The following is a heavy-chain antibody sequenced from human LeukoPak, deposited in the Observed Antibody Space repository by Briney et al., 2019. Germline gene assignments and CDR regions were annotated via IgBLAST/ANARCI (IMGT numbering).Heavy chain of an antibody. CDR3: ASGGGRYYDSSGNPPSHFDY. CDR2: INSDGSST. J-gene: IGHJ4*02. V-gene: IGHV3-74*01. CDR1: GFTFSSYW. Sequence: GGSLRLSCAASGFTFSSYWMHWVRQAPGKGLVWVSRINSDGSSTSYADSVKGRFTISRDNAKNTLYLQMNSLRVEDTAVYYCASGGGRYYDSSGNPPSHFDYWGQGTLVTVSS. D-gene: IGHD3-22*01.